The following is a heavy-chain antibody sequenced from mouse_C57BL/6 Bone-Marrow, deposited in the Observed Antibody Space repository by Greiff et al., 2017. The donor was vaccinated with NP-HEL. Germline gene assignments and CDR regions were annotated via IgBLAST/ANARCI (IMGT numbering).Heavy chain of an antibody. CDR2: IDPSDSYT. D-gene: IGHD2-5*01. CDR3: ARVFYYSNHYYAMDY. Sequence: QVQLQQPGAELVMPGASVKLSCKASGYTFTSYWMHWVKQRPGQGLEWIGEIDPSDSYTNYNQKFKGKSTLTVDKSSSTAYMQLSSLTSEDSAVYYCARVFYYSNHYYAMDYWGQGTSVTVSS. J-gene: IGHJ4*01. CDR1: GYTFTSYW. V-gene: IGHV1-69*01.